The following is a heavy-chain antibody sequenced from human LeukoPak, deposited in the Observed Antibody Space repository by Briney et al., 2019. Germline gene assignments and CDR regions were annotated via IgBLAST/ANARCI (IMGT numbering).Heavy chain of an antibody. CDR3: ARDGIAARRSYFDY. V-gene: IGHV3-30*04. Sequence: PGGSLRLSCAASGFTFSSYAFHGVRQPPGKGQDWVAVISYDGSNKYYADSVKGRFTISRDNSKNTLYLQMNSLRAEDTAVYYCARDGIAARRSYFDYWGQGTLVTVSS. CDR2: ISYDGSNK. J-gene: IGHJ4*02. D-gene: IGHD6-6*01. CDR1: GFTFSSYA.